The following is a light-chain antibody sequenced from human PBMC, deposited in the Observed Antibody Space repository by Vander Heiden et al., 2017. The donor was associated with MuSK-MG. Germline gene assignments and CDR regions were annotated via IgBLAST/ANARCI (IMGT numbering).Light chain of an antibody. Sequence: ELVFTQSPDTLSLSPGERVTLSCRASQSVSSTNLAWYQQKPAHAPRLLIYDVSSRATGIPERLSGSGSGTDFTLTISRMEPEDFAVYYCQLYGTAPGLTFGGGTKVEIK. J-gene: IGKJ4*01. CDR1: QSVSSTN. V-gene: IGKV3-20*01. CDR2: DVS. CDR3: QLYGTAPGLT.